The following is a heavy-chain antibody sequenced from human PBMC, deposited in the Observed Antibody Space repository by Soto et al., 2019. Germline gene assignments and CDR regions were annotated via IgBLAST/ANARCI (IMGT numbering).Heavy chain of an antibody. V-gene: IGHV1-8*01. J-gene: IGHJ4*02. CDR3: ARVGSWALRNLDY. CDR2: MNPNSGNT. CDR1: GYTFRYDD. Sequence: QVQLVQTGAEVKQPGASVKVSCKASGYTFRYDDIIWVRQATGQGLEWMGWMNPNSGNTGYAQKFQGRITMTRNTSKSTAYMEMNSLTSEDTAVYYCARVGSWALRNLDYWGQGTRVTVSS. D-gene: IGHD4-17*01.